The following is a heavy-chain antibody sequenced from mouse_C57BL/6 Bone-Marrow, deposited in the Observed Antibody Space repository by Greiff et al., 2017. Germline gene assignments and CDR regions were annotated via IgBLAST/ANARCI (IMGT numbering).Heavy chain of an antibody. D-gene: IGHD2-1*01. CDR2: ISSGGSYT. V-gene: IGHV5-6*01. CDR3: ARFYYGNF. CDR1: GFTFSSYG. Sequence: EVMLVESGGDLVKPGGSLKLSCAASGFTFSSYGMSWVRQTPDKRLEWVATISSGGSYTYYPDSVKGRFTISRDNAKNTLYLQMSSLKSEDTAMYYCARFYYGNFGGQGTLVTVSA. J-gene: IGHJ3*01.